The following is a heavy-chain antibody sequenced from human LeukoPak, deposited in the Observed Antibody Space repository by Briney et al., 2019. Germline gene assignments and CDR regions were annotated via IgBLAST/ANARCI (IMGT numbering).Heavy chain of an antibody. V-gene: IGHV1-46*01. Sequence: ASVKVSCKASGYTFTNYYIHWVRQAPGQGLEWIGIINPSGGSTNYAQKFQDRVTMTRDTSTSTVYLELTSLRSEDTAVYYCARDLSAFGEYEPANQNDCWGQGTLVLVSS. D-gene: IGHD3-10*01. CDR3: ARDLSAFGEYEPANQNDC. J-gene: IGHJ4*02. CDR1: GYTFTNYY. CDR2: INPSGGST.